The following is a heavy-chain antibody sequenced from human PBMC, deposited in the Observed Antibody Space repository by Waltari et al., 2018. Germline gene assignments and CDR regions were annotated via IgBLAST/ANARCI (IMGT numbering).Heavy chain of an antibody. CDR2: IYYSGST. CDR3: ARDLGYSYDYYMDV. Sequence: QLQLQESGPGLVKPSETLSLTCTVSGCSISSSSYYWGWIRQPPGKGLEWIGSIYYSGSTYYNPSLKSRVTISVDTSKNQFSLKLSSVTAADTAVYYCARDLGYSYDYYMDVWGKGTTVTISS. J-gene: IGHJ6*03. D-gene: IGHD5-18*01. V-gene: IGHV4-39*07. CDR1: GCSISSSSYY.